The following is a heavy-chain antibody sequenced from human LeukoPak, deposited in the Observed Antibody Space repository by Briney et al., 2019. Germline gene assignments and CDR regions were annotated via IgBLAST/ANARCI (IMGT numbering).Heavy chain of an antibody. V-gene: IGHV4-59*11. CDR1: VGSISSHY. CDR2: ISYSGVT. D-gene: IGHD5-24*01. Sequence: SETLSLTCIVSVGSISSHYWSWIRQPPGKGLEWIGYISYSGVTESNPSLKSRVTISVDTSKNQFPLKLSAVTAADTAVYYCTRDLRDGYNYVHLWVQGTLVTVSS. J-gene: IGHJ5*02. CDR3: TRDLRDGYNYVHL.